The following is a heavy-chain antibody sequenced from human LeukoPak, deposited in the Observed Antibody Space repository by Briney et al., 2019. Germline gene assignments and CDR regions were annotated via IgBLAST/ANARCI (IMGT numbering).Heavy chain of an antibody. Sequence: GGSLRLSCAASGFTFSSYGMHWVRQAPGKGLEWVAVISYDGSNKYYADSVKGRFTISRDNSKNTLYLQMNSLRAEDTAVYYCARFDRREQWLAFDYWGQGTLVTVSS. J-gene: IGHJ4*02. CDR3: ARFDRREQWLAFDY. CDR1: GFTFSSYG. CDR2: ISYDGSNK. D-gene: IGHD6-19*01. V-gene: IGHV3-30*03.